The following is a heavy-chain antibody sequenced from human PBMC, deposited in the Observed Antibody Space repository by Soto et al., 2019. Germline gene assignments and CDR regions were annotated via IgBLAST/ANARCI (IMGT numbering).Heavy chain of an antibody. V-gene: IGHV1-18*01. CDR3: ARGGQECSASGCVFFYDGMDV. J-gene: IGHJ6*02. CDR2: ISAYNGIT. Sequence: SSVNVSCKSSGYTFRHYGSCWVRHAPGQGLGWMGWISAYNGITHYAEKFQDRVTLTTDTSTSTADMELRSLRSDDTAVYLCARGGQECSASGCVFFYDGMDVWG. D-gene: IGHD2-15*01. CDR1: GYTFRHYG.